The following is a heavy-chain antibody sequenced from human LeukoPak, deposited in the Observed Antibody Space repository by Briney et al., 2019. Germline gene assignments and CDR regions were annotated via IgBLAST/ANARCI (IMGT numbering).Heavy chain of an antibody. CDR2: IYYSGST. J-gene: IGHJ4*02. CDR3: ARDRYFDWLSLDY. Sequence: SETLSLTCTVSGGSISSTSYYWSRIRQSPGKGLEWLGTIYYSGSTFYNPSLKSRVTISVDTSKNQFSLRLSSVTAADTAVYYCARDRYFDWLSLDYWGQGTLVTVSS. D-gene: IGHD3-9*01. CDR1: GGSISSTSYY. V-gene: IGHV4-39*01.